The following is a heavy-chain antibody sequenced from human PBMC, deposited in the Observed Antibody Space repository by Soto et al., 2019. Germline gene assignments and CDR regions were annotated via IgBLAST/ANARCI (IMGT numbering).Heavy chain of an antibody. Sequence: GGSLRLSCAASGFTFSNAWMSWVRQAPGKGLEWVGRIKSKTDGGTTDYAAPVKGRFTISRDDSKNTLYLQMNSLKTEDTAVYYCFSSAEAAAVTVDFWGQGTLVPVSS. CDR3: FSSAEAAAVTVDF. J-gene: IGHJ4*02. V-gene: IGHV3-15*01. CDR2: IKSKTDGGTT. D-gene: IGHD6-19*01. CDR1: GFTFSNAW.